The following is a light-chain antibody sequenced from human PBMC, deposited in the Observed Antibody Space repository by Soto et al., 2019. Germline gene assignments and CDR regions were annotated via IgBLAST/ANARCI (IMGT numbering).Light chain of an antibody. CDR2: GAS. J-gene: IGKJ5*01. CDR1: QSVSSSY. Sequence: EIVLTHSAGTLSLSPGERATLSCRASQSVSSSYLAWYQQKPGQAPRLLIYGASSRATGIPDRFSGSGSGTDFTLTISRLEPEDFAVYYCQQYGSSPQGTFGQGTRLEIK. V-gene: IGKV3-20*01. CDR3: QQYGSSPQGT.